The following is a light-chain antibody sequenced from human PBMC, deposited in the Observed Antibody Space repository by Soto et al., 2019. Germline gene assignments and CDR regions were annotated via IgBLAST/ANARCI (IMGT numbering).Light chain of an antibody. CDR2: RNN. V-gene: IGLV1-47*01. CDR3: TVWDDSLRGRL. CDR1: SSNIESNF. Sequence: QSALTQPPSASGTPGQRVTISCSGSSSNIESNFVYWYQQFPGTAPRLLIYRNNQRPSGVPDRFSGSKSGTSASLAISALRSEDEADYYCTVWDDSLRGRLFGGGTKVTAL. J-gene: IGLJ2*01.